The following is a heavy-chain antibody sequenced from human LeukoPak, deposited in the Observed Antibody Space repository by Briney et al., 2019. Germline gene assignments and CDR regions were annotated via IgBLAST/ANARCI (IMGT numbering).Heavy chain of an antibody. D-gene: IGHD4/OR15-4a*01. CDR1: GGTFSSYA. CDR3: ARDEYGINWFDP. Sequence: SVKVSCKASGGTFSSYAISWVRQAPGQGLEWMGRIIPIFGMVNYAQKFQGRVTITADKSTSTAYMELSSLRSEDTAVYYCARDEYGINWFDPWGQGTLVTVSS. CDR2: IIPIFGMV. J-gene: IGHJ5*02. V-gene: IGHV1-69*04.